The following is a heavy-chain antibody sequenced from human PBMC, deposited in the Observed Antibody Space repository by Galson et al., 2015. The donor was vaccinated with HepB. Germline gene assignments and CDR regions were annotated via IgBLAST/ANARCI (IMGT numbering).Heavy chain of an antibody. V-gene: IGHV1-8*01. J-gene: IGHJ5*02. D-gene: IGHD2-15*01. CDR2: MNPSSGNT. CDR1: GYTFTSYD. Sequence: SVKVSCKASGYTFTSYDINWVRQATGQGLEWMGWMNPSSGNTGYAQKFQGRVTMTRNTSISTAYMELSSLRSEDTAVYYCARPAGWWLARGDWFDPWGRGTLVTVSS. CDR3: ARPAGWWLARGDWFDP.